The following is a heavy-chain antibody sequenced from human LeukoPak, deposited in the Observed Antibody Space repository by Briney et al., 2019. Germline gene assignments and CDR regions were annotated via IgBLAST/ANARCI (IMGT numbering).Heavy chain of an antibody. Sequence: QSGGSLRLSCTASGFTFGDSGMSWVRQAPGKGLEWVGFIRSKAYGGTTEYAASVKGRFTISRDDSKSIAYLQMNSLKTEDTAVYYCTRYGGNSFSYWGQGTLVTVSS. CDR3: TRYGGNSFSY. CDR1: GFTFGDSG. D-gene: IGHD4-23*01. J-gene: IGHJ4*02. CDR2: IRSKAYGGTT. V-gene: IGHV3-49*04.